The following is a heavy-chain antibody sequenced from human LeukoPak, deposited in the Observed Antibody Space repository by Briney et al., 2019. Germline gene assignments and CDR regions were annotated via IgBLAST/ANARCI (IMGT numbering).Heavy chain of an antibody. CDR1: GFTFSSYA. V-gene: IGHV3-30-3*01. Sequence: GGSLRLSCAASGFTFSSYAMHWVRQAPGKGLEWVAVISYDGSNKYYADSVKGRFTISRDNAKNTLYLQMNSLRAEDTAVYYCAKGFLLPNWFDPWGQGTLVTVSS. J-gene: IGHJ5*02. D-gene: IGHD2-15*01. CDR3: AKGFLLPNWFDP. CDR2: ISYDGSNK.